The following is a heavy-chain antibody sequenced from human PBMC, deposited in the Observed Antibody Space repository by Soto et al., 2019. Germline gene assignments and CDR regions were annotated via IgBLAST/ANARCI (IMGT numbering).Heavy chain of an antibody. CDR2: IYYSGST. D-gene: IGHD3-16*02. V-gene: IGHV4-39*01. Sequence: SETLSLTCTVSGGSISSSSYYWGWIRQPPGKGLEWIGSIYYSGSTYYNPSLKSRVTISVDTSKNQFSLKLSSVTAADTAVYYCARHGLENTTITFGGVIADYYYYYGMDVWGQGTTVTVSS. J-gene: IGHJ6*02. CDR1: GGSISSSSYY. CDR3: ARHGLENTTITFGGVIADYYYYYGMDV.